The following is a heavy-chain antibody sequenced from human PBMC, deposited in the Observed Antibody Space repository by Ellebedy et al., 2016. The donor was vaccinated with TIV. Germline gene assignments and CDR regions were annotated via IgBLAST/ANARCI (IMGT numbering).Heavy chain of an antibody. V-gene: IGHV3-15*01. CDR3: HIHPSIGVGRGH. CDR1: GFTFSYAW. Sequence: GGSLRLSCEASGFTFSYAWMNWVRQTPGRGLEWVGRIKSNIDGGTADYAADVKGRFTMSRDDSKNTLYLQMNSLEIEDAAIYYCHIHPSIGVGRGHWGQGTRVIVSS. D-gene: IGHD3-10*01. CDR2: IKSNIDGGTA. J-gene: IGHJ4*02.